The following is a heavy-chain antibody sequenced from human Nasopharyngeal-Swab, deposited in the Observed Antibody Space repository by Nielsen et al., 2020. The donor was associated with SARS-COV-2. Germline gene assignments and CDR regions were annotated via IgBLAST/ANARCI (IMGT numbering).Heavy chain of an antibody. D-gene: IGHD4/OR15-4a*01. CDR3: AKEEVPNDY. V-gene: IGHV3-23*01. J-gene: IGHJ4*02. CDR1: GFTFSNSA. CDR2: ISISGATT. Sequence: GGSLKISCSVSGFTFSNSALCWVRQAPGKGLEWVSAISISGATTFYADSVRGRFTISRDNDRNTVYLQMSSLTVEDTAIYYCAKEEVPNDYWGQGTLVTVSS.